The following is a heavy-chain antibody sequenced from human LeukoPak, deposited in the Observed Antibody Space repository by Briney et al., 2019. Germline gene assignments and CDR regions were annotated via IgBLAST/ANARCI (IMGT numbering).Heavy chain of an antibody. Sequence: PSETLSLTCTVSGGSISSSSYYWGWIRQPPGKGLEWIGSIYYGGSTYYNPSLKSRVTISVDTSKNQFSLKLSSVTAADTAVYYCARGNVGDSSGYYPSDVDDYWGQGTLVTVSS. J-gene: IGHJ4*02. CDR2: IYYGGST. V-gene: IGHV4-39*07. CDR3: ARGNVGDSSGYYPSDVDDY. D-gene: IGHD3-22*01. CDR1: GGSISSSSYY.